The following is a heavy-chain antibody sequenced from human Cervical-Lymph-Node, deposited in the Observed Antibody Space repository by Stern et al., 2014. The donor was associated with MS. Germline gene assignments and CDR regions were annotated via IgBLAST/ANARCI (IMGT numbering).Heavy chain of an antibody. CDR3: ARAGYDVSGLSDY. J-gene: IGHJ4*02. CDR2: ISGYNGNT. CDR1: AYNFTNYG. Sequence: VQLVESGAEVKKPGASVKVSCKTSAYNFTNYGVTWGRRAPGQGLEWMGWISGYNGNTKYEEKFQGRVAMATETSTKTAYMELRSLRSSDTAVYYCARAGYDVSGLSDYWGQGTLVTVSS. D-gene: IGHD5-12*01. V-gene: IGHV1-18*01.